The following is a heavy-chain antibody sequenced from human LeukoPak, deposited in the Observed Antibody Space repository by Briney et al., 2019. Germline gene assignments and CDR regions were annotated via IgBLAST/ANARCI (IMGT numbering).Heavy chain of an antibody. Sequence: KSSETLSLTCTVSGGSISSYYWSWIRQSPGKGLEWIGYIFYSGSTSYNPSLKSRVTISIDTSKNHFSLKLSSVTAADTAVYYCAGGFDSNPDYWGQGTLVTVSS. CDR3: AGGFDSNPDY. CDR1: GGSISSYY. D-gene: IGHD3-16*01. V-gene: IGHV4-59*01. CDR2: IFYSGST. J-gene: IGHJ4*02.